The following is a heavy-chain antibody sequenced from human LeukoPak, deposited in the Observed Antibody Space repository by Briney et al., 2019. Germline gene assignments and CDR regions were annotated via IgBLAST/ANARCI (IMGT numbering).Heavy chain of an antibody. D-gene: IGHD3-22*01. Sequence: GGSLRLSCAASGFTFSSDGMSWGRQAPGKGLEWVSAISGSGGSTYYADSVKGRFIISRDNSKNTLYLQMNSLRAEDTAVYYCANDGAYYDSNTDAFDIWGQGTMVTVSS. J-gene: IGHJ3*02. V-gene: IGHV3-23*01. CDR3: ANDGAYYDSNTDAFDI. CDR2: ISGSGGST. CDR1: GFTFSSDG.